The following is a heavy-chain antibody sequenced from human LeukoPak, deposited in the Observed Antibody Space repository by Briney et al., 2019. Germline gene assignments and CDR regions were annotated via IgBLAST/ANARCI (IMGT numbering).Heavy chain of an antibody. CDR3: ARQYSGSYIDY. CDR2: LYSGGSA. Sequence: GGSLRLSCAASGFTVSSYYMNWVRQAPGKGLEWVSVLYSGGSAYYADSVRGRFTISRHNLKNTLYLGMNSLRAEDTAIYYCARQYSGSYIDYWGQGTLVTVSS. D-gene: IGHD1-26*01. V-gene: IGHV3-66*04. CDR1: GFTVSSYY. J-gene: IGHJ4*02.